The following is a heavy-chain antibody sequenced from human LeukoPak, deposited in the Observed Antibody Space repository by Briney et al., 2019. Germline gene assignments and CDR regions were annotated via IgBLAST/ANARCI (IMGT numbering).Heavy chain of an antibody. J-gene: IGHJ3*01. CDR2: MHPSNGDT. CDR1: GYTFTNYD. V-gene: IGHV1-8*01. CDR3: ARRVRGVVIFSRAQGSFDL. Sequence: ASVKVSCKASGYTFTNYDINWVRQATGQGLEWMGWMHPSNGDTGYAQKFQGRVTMTSNTSTTTAYMELSSLRSDDTAGYYCARRVRGVVIFSRAQGSFDLWGQGTLVTVSS. D-gene: IGHD3-10*01.